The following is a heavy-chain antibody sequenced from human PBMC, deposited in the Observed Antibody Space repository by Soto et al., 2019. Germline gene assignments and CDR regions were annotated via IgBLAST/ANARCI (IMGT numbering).Heavy chain of an antibody. Sequence: LRLSCAVSGVTLTNVWMNWVRQAPGKGPEWVGRIKSNTDGGTTDYAAPVKGRFTVSRDDSENTLYLQMNSLKTEDTAVYYCSHGYYQYFNSWGQGTLVTVSS. CDR3: SHGYYQYFNS. V-gene: IGHV3-15*07. CDR1: GVTLTNVW. J-gene: IGHJ4*02. CDR2: IKSNTDGGTT. D-gene: IGHD5-18*01.